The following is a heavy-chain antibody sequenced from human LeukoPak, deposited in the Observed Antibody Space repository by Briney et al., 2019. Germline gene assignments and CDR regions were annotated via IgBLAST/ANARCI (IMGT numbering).Heavy chain of an antibody. D-gene: IGHD3/OR15-3a*01. J-gene: IGHJ3*02. CDR2: ITWNSGSV. Sequence: PGGSLRLSCAASGFTFHDYAMHWVRQVPGKGLEWVTGITWNSGSVLYADSVRGRFTISRDNAKNSLYLQMNSLRPEDMAFYYCAKGLGVASLIVDALDMWGQGTMVTV. CDR1: GFTFHDYA. V-gene: IGHV3-9*03. CDR3: AKGLGVASLIVDALDM.